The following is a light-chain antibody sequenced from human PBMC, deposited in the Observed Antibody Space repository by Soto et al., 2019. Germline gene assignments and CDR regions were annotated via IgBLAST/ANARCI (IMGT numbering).Light chain of an antibody. CDR1: SSDVGAYNF. V-gene: IGLV2-11*01. Sequence: QSALTQPRSVSGSPGQSVTISCTGTSSDVGAYNFVSWYQQHPGKAPKLMIYDVTKRPSGVPDRFSGSKSANTASLTISGLRAEGEADYYCCSYAGSYTPFGGGTKLTVL. CDR3: CSYAGSYTP. CDR2: DVT. J-gene: IGLJ2*01.